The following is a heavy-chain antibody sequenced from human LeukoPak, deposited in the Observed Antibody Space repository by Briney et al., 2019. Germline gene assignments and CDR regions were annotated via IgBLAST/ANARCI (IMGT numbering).Heavy chain of an antibody. CDR2: IYYSGST. Sequence: PPETLSLTRTVSGGSISSYYWSWIRQPPGKGLEWIGYIYYSGSTNYNPSLKSRVTISVDTSKNQFSLKLSSVTAADTAVYYCARLRYGDHGVPDYWGQGTLVTVSS. CDR1: GGSISSYY. D-gene: IGHD4-17*01. CDR3: ARLRYGDHGVPDY. V-gene: IGHV4-59*08. J-gene: IGHJ4*02.